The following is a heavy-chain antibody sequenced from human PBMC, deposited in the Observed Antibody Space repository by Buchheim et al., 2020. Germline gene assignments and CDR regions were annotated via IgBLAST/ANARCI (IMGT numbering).Heavy chain of an antibody. D-gene: IGHD3-22*01. CDR3: AREVLYYYDSSGYVDY. CDR1: GGSISSGDYY. V-gene: IGHV4-30-4*01. Sequence: QVQLQESGPGLVKPSQTLSLTCTVSGGSISSGDYYWSWIRQPPGKGLEWIGYIYYSGSTYYNPSLKSRVTISVDTSKKQFYLKLSSVTAADTAVYYCAREVLYYYDSSGYVDYWGQGTL. CDR2: IYYSGST. J-gene: IGHJ4*02.